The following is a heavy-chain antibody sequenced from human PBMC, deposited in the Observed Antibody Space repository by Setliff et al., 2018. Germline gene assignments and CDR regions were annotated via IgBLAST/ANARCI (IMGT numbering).Heavy chain of an antibody. Sequence: SETLSLTCTVSGGSISCSSYYWGWIRQPPGKGLEWIGSIYYSGSTYYNPSLKSRVTISVDTSKNQFSLKLSSVTAADTAVYYCARRRLYSSSWFEGAFDIWGQGTMVTVSS. CDR2: IYYSGST. J-gene: IGHJ3*02. CDR3: ARRRLYSSSWFEGAFDI. V-gene: IGHV4-39*01. D-gene: IGHD6-13*01. CDR1: GGSISCSSYY.